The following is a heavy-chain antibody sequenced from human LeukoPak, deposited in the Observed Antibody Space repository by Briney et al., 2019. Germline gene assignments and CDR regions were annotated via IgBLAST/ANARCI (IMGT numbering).Heavy chain of an antibody. CDR3: ARPYYYDSRIDP. D-gene: IGHD3-22*01. CDR2: MYYSGST. Sequence: PSETLSLTCTVSGGSISSGDYYWSWIRQPPGKGLEWIGYMYYSGSTYYNPSPKSRVVISVDTSKNQFSLKLSSVTAADTAVYYCARPYYYDSRIDPWGQGILVTISS. J-gene: IGHJ5*02. V-gene: IGHV4-30-4*01. CDR1: GGSISSGDYY.